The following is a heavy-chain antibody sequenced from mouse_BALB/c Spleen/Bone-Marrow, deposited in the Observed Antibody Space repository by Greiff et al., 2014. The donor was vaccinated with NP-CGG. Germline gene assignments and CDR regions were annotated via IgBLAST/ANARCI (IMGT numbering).Heavy chain of an antibody. D-gene: IGHD2-12*01. V-gene: IGHV5-12*02. Sequence: VHLVESGGGLVQPGGSLKLSCATSGFTFSDYYMYWVRQTPEKRLEWVAYISNGGGSTYYPDTVKGRFTISRDNAKNTLYLQMSRLKSEDTAMYYCARNAFYRGYAMDYWGQGTSVTVSS. CDR3: ARNAFYRGYAMDY. J-gene: IGHJ4*01. CDR1: GFTFSDYY. CDR2: ISNGGGST.